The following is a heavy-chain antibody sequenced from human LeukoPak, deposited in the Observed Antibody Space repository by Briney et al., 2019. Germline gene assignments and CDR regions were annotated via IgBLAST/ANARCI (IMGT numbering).Heavy chain of an antibody. V-gene: IGHV3-30*02. J-gene: IGHJ4*02. CDR2: IRYDGSNK. CDR1: GFTFSSYG. D-gene: IGHD2-2*02. Sequence: SGGSLRLSCAASGFTFSSYGMHWVRQAPGKGLEWVAFIRYDGSNKYYADSVKGRFTISRDNSKNTLYLQMNSLRAEDTAVYYCAKMLGYCSSTSCYTVEDYWGQGTLVTVSS. CDR3: AKMLGYCSSTSCYTVEDY.